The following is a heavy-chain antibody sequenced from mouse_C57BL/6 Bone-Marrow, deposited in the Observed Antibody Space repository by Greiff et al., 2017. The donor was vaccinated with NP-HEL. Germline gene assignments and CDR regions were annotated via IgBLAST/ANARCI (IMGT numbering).Heavy chain of an antibody. Sequence: EVMLVESEGGLVQPGSSMKLSCTASGFTFSDYYMAWVRQVPEKGLEWVANINYDGSSTYYLDSLKSRFIISRDNAKNILYLQMSSLKSEDTATYYCARDDGLDYWGQGTTLTVSS. V-gene: IGHV5-16*01. CDR3: ARDDGLDY. CDR2: INYDGSST. CDR1: GFTFSDYY. J-gene: IGHJ2*01. D-gene: IGHD2-3*01.